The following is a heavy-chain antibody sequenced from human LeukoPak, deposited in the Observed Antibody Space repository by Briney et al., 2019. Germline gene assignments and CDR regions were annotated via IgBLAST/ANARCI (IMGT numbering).Heavy chain of an antibody. CDR1: GFTFDDYA. J-gene: IGHJ4*02. CDR2: ISWDGGST. CDR3: AKDIHAIAAAGTGLDY. Sequence: GGSLRLSCAASGFTFDDYAMHWVRQAPGKGLEWVSLISWDGGSTYYADSVKGRFTISRDNSKNSLYLQMNSLRAEDTALYYCAKDIHAIAAAGTGLDYWGQGTLVTVSS. D-gene: IGHD6-13*01. V-gene: IGHV3-43D*03.